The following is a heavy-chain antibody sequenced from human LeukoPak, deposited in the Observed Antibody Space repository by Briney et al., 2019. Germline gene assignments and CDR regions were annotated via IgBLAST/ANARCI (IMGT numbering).Heavy chain of an antibody. CDR1: GYIFTGYY. CDR2: INPNSGGT. J-gene: IGHJ4*02. V-gene: IGHV1-2*02. D-gene: IGHD3-22*01. Sequence: ASVKVSCKASGYIFTGYYMHWVRQAPGQGLEWMGWINPNSGGTNYAQKFQGRVTMTRDTSISTAYMELSRLRSDDTAVYYCARVFGPTDYYDSSGYYSHFDYWGQGTLVTVSS. CDR3: ARVFGPTDYYDSSGYYSHFDY.